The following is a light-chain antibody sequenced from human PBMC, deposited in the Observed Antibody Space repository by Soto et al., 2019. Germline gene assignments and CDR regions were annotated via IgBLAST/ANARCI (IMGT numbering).Light chain of an antibody. CDR3: QHSYSTPET. J-gene: IGKJ1*01. CDR2: AAS. CDR1: QSISSY. Sequence: DIQMTQSPSSLSASVGDRVTITCRASQSISSYLNWYQQKPGKAPKLLIYAASILQSGIPSRFSGSGSGTDFTLTISSLQPKDFATYYYQHSYSTPETFGQGTKVEIK. V-gene: IGKV1-39*01.